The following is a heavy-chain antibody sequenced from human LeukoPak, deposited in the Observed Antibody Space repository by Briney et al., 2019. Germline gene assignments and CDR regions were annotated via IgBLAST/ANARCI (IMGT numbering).Heavy chain of an antibody. V-gene: IGHV3-21*01. J-gene: IGHJ4*02. CDR3: ARASWFGELLPDY. CDR2: ISSSSSYI. D-gene: IGHD3-10*01. CDR1: GFTFSSYS. Sequence: GGSLRLSCAASGFTFSSYSMNWVRQAPGKGLEWVSSISSSSSYIYYADSVKGRFTISRDNAKNSLYLQMYSLRAEDTAVHYCARASWFGELLPDYWGQGTLVTVSS.